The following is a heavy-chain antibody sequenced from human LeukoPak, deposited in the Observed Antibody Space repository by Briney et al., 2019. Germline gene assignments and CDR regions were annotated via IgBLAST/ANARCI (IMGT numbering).Heavy chain of an antibody. Sequence: GASVKVSCKASGYTFTSYGISWVRQAPGQGLEWMGWISAYNGNTNYAQKLQGRVTMTTDTSTSTAYMELRSLRSDDTAVYYCARASGGYYDILTGYFLSYSDSYYFDYWGQGTLVTVSS. CDR2: ISAYNGNT. CDR1: GYTFTSYG. J-gene: IGHJ4*02. D-gene: IGHD3-9*01. V-gene: IGHV1-18*01. CDR3: ARASGGYYDILTGYFLSYSDSYYFDY.